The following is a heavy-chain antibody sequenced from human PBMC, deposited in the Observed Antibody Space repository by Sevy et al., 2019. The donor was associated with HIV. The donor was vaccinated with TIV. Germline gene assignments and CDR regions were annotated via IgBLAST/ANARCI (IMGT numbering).Heavy chain of an antibody. CDR2: IKQDGSEK. V-gene: IGHV3-7*01. CDR3: ARLSRVGYCSSTSCAIYRPRDYYYGMDV. CDR1: GFTFSSYW. D-gene: IGHD2-2*01. J-gene: IGHJ6*02. Sequence: GGSLRLSCAASGFTFSSYWMSWVRQAPGKGLEWVANIKQDGSEKYYVDSVKGRFTISRDNAKNSLYLQMNSLRAEDTAVYYCARLSRVGYCSSTSCAIYRPRDYYYGMDVSGQGTAVTVSS.